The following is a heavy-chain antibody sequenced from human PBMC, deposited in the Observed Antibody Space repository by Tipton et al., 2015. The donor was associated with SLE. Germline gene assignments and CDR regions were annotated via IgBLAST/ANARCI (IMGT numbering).Heavy chain of an antibody. Sequence: SLRLSCAASGFTVSSNYMSWVRQAPGKGLVWVSRINSDGSSTSYADSVKGRFTISRDNAKNTLYLQMNSLRAEDTAVYYCAKEGSSEPYFHHWGQGTLVTVSS. CDR1: GFTVSSNY. CDR3: AKEGSSEPYFHH. J-gene: IGHJ1*01. V-gene: IGHV3-74*01. D-gene: IGHD1-14*01. CDR2: INSDGSST.